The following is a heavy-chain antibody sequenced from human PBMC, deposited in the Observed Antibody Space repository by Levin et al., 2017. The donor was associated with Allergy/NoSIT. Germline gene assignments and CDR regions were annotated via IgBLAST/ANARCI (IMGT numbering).Heavy chain of an antibody. CDR2: ISSSGSTI. V-gene: IGHV3-11*01. CDR1: GFTFSDYY. D-gene: IGHD1-26*01. Sequence: GESLKISCAASGFTFSDYYMSWIRQAPGKGLEWVSYISSSGSTIYYADSVKGRFTISRDNAKNSLYLQMNSLRAEDTAVYYCATVGRSNYYYYGMDVWGQGTTVTVSS. J-gene: IGHJ6*02. CDR3: ATVGRSNYYYYGMDV.